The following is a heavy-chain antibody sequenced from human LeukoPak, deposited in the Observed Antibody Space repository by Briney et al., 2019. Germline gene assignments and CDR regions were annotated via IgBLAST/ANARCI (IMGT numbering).Heavy chain of an antibody. Sequence: SETLSLTCTVSGYSISSGYYWGWIRQPPGKGLEWIGSIYHSGSTYYNPSLKSRVTISVDTSKNQFSLKLSSVTAADTAVYYCARDYPPPDYRADYWGQGTLVTVSS. CDR2: IYHSGST. CDR3: ARDYPPPDYRADY. J-gene: IGHJ4*02. D-gene: IGHD4-11*01. CDR1: GYSISSGYY. V-gene: IGHV4-38-2*02.